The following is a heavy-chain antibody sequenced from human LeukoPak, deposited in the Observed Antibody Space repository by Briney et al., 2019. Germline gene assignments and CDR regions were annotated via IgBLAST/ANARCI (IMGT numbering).Heavy chain of an antibody. CDR1: GGTFSSYA. CDR2: IIPILGIA. CDR3: ARARITTIKITFDY. D-gene: IGHD3-22*01. V-gene: IGHV1-69*04. Sequence: ASVKVSCKASGGTFSSYAISWVRQAPGQGLEWMGRIIPILGIANYAQKFQGRVTITRDTSASTAYMELSSLRSEDTAVYYCARARITTIKITFDYWGQGTLVTVSS. J-gene: IGHJ4*02.